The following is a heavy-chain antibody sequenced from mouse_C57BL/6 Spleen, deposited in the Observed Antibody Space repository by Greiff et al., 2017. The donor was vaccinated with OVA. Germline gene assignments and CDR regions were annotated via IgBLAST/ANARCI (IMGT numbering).Heavy chain of an antibody. V-gene: IGHV1-50*01. J-gene: IGHJ2*01. D-gene: IGHD1-1*01. CDR3: AIGGHYDFDY. CDR2: IDPSDSYT. Sequence: QVQLKQPGAELVKPGASVKLSCKASGYTFTSYWMQWVKQRPGQGLEWIGEIDPSDSYTNYNQKFKGKATLTVDTSSSTAYMQLSSLTSEDSAVYYCAIGGHYDFDYWGQGTTLTVSS. CDR1: GYTFTSYW.